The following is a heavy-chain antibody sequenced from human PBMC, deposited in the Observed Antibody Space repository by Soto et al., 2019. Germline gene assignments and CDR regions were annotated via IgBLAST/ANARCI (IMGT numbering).Heavy chain of an antibody. CDR3: ARDIGYYYDKFDY. Sequence: GGSLRLSCAASGFSFGSYSMNWVRQAPGKGLEWVSYISTSGTTTKYADSVKGRFTISRDNAKNSLYLQMNSPRAEDTAVYYCARDIGYYYDKFDYWGQGT. J-gene: IGHJ4*02. V-gene: IGHV3-48*04. CDR2: ISTSGTTT. D-gene: IGHD3-22*01. CDR1: GFSFGSYS.